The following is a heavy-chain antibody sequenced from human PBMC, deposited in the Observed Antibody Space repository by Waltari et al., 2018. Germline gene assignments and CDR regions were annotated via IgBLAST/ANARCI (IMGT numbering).Heavy chain of an antibody. V-gene: IGHV3-21*01. D-gene: IGHD1-26*01. J-gene: IGHJ4*02. Sequence: EVQLVESGGGLVKPGGSLRLSCAASGFTFSSYSMNWVRQAPGKGLEWVSSISSSSSYIYYADSVKGRFTISRDNAKNSLYLQMNSLRAEDTAVYYCARRHSGSRGPFDYWGQGTLVTVSS. CDR1: GFTFSSYS. CDR3: ARRHSGSRGPFDY. CDR2: ISSSSSYI.